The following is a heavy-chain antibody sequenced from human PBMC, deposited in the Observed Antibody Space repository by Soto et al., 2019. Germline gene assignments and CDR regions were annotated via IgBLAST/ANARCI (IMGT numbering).Heavy chain of an antibody. CDR1: GGSVSSGSYY. Sequence: LSLTCTVSGGSVSSGSYYWSWIRQPPGKGLEWIGYIYYSGSTNYNPSLKSRVTISVDTSKNQFSLKLSSVTAADTAVYYCAREDSSGWYNFDYWGQGTLVTVSS. CDR2: IYYSGST. CDR3: AREDSSGWYNFDY. V-gene: IGHV4-61*01. J-gene: IGHJ4*02. D-gene: IGHD6-19*01.